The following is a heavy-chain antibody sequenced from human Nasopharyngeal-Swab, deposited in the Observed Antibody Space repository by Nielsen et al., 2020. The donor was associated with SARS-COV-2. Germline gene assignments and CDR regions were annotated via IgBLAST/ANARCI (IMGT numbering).Heavy chain of an antibody. CDR2: IKQDGSEK. V-gene: IGHV3-7*03. Sequence: GSLKISCAASGFSCSTYWMTWVRQAPGKGLEWVANIKQDGSEKYYVDSVKGRFTVSRDNPKNLLYLQVNSLRAEDTAVYYCARQGVFVPAYFHQYYMDVWGKGTTVTVSS. D-gene: IGHD3-16*02. CDR1: GFSCSTYW. J-gene: IGHJ6*03. CDR3: ARQGVFVPAYFHQYYMDV.